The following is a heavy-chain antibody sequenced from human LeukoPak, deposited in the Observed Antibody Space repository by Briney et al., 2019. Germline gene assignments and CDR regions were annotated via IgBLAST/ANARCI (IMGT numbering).Heavy chain of an antibody. CDR3: ARGFYGKNAFDI. D-gene: IGHD4-17*01. Sequence: PGGSLRLSWAASGFTFSSYDMPWVRQATGKGLEWVSAIGIAGDTYYPGSVKGRFTISRENAKNSLYLQMNSLRAGDTAVYYCARGFYGKNAFDIWGQGTMVTVSS. J-gene: IGHJ3*02. V-gene: IGHV3-13*01. CDR2: IGIAGDT. CDR1: GFTFSSYD.